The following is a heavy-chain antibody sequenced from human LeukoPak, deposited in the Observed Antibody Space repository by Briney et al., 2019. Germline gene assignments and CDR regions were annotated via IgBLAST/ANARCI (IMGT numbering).Heavy chain of an antibody. V-gene: IGHV3-74*01. CDR3: AKDRGSSYAFDI. CDR2: INTDGSST. Sequence: GGSLRLSCAASGFTFSSYWMHWVRQAPGKGLVWVSRINTDGSSTSYADSVKGRFTISRDNAKNTLYLQMNSLRAEDTAVYYCAKDRGSSYAFDIWGQGTMVTVSS. CDR1: GFTFSSYW. J-gene: IGHJ3*02. D-gene: IGHD6-6*01.